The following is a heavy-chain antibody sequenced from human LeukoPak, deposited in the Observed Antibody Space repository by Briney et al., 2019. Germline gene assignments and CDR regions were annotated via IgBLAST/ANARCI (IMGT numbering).Heavy chain of an antibody. V-gene: IGHV4-34*01. J-gene: IGHJ5*02. CDR3: ARWGSRNWFDP. Sequence: SETLSLTCAVYGGSFSGYYWSWIRQPPGKGLEWIGEINHSGSTNYNPSLKSRVTISVDTSKNQFSLKLSSVTAADTAVYYCARWGSRNWFDPWGQGTLVTVSS. D-gene: IGHD3-10*01. CDR2: INHSGST. CDR1: GGSFSGYY.